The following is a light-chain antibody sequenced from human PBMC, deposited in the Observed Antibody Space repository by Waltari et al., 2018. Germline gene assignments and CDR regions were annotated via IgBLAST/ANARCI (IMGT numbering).Light chain of an antibody. J-gene: IGLJ2*01. CDR1: SSEGGRYNL. CDR2: EVN. V-gene: IGLV2-23*02. CDR3: CSYAGASSVV. Sequence: QSALTQPASVSGSPGPSITFSCPGTSSEGGRYNLVSWYQHHPGKAPNLLIYEVNKRPSGVSNRFSGSKSGNTASLTISGLQAEDEADYYCCSYAGASSVVFVGGTKLTVL.